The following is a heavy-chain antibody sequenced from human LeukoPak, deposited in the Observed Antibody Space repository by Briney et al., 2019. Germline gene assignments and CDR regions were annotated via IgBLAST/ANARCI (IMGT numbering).Heavy chain of an antibody. CDR3: AVLHYYAMDV. CDR1: GFTFRSYA. V-gene: IGHV3-23*01. J-gene: IGHJ6*02. Sequence: GGSLRLSGAASGFTFRSYAMSWVRQAPGKGLEWVSAISGSGGSTYYADSVKGRFTISRDNAKNSLYLQMNSLRGEDAALYYCAVLHYYAMDVWGQGTTVTVSS. CDR2: ISGSGGST. D-gene: IGHD2-8*01.